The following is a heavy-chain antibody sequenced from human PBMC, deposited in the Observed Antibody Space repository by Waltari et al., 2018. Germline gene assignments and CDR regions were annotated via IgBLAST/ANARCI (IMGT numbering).Heavy chain of an antibody. Sequence: QVQLQESGPGLVRPSETLSLNCTVSGGSISSSNYFWAWVRQRPGKGLEWIGSIYYSEITYSNPSLKSRVTISGDTSKIPFSLNLRCVTAADSAVYYCARSPGIPTGHYMDVWGKGTTVTISS. CDR1: GGSISSSNYF. J-gene: IGHJ6*03. D-gene: IGHD1-1*01. CDR2: IYYSEIT. CDR3: ARSPGIPTGHYMDV. V-gene: IGHV4-39*07.